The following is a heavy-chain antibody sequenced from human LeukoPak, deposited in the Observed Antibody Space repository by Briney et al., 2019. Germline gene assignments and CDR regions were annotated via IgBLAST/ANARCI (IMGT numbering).Heavy chain of an antibody. CDR3: ARAPTGDYLDY. CDR1: GFTFSSYA. Sequence: GGSLRLSCAASGFTFSSYAMHWVRQAPGKGLEWVAVISYDGSNKYYADSVKGGFTIPRDNSKNTLYLQMNSLRAEDTAVYYCARAPTGDYLDYWGQGTLVTVSS. J-gene: IGHJ4*02. CDR2: ISYDGSNK. D-gene: IGHD4-17*01. V-gene: IGHV3-30-3*01.